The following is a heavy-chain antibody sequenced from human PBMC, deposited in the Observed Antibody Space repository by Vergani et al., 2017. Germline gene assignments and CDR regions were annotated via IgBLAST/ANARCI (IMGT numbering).Heavy chain of an antibody. CDR3: ATPQTVTTSSMEV. Sequence: EVQLVQSGAEVKKPGATMKISCKVSGYTFTDHYMHWVKQAPGKGLEWMGLVDPEDGETIYAEKFKGRVTIAADTTTDTAHLELSSLRSEDTAVYYCATPQTVTTSSMEVWGQGTTVIVSS. CDR2: VDPEDGET. D-gene: IGHD4-17*01. V-gene: IGHV1-69-2*01. J-gene: IGHJ6*02. CDR1: GYTFTDHY.